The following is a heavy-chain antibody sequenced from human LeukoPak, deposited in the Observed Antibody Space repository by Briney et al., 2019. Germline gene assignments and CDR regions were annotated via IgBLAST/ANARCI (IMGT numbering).Heavy chain of an antibody. V-gene: IGHV1-2*04. Sequence: ASVKVSCKASGYTFTSYYMHWVRQAPGQGLEWMGWINPNSGGTNYAQKFQGWVTMTRDTSISTAYMELSRLRSDDTAVYYCARVGYSSGWYGSYFDYWGQGTLVTVSS. J-gene: IGHJ4*02. CDR1: GYTFTSYY. CDR3: ARVGYSSGWYGSYFDY. D-gene: IGHD6-19*01. CDR2: INPNSGGT.